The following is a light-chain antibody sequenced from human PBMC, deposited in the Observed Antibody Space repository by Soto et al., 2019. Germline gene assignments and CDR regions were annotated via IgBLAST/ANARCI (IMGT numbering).Light chain of an antibody. J-gene: IGKJ1*01. CDR2: AAS. Sequence: DIQMTQSPSSLSASVGDRVTITCRASQDISNYLAWYQQKPGKVPKVLISAASTLHSGVPSRISGSGSGTDFTLPISSLQPEDVATYYCQKYNSAPWTFGQGTKVEIK. V-gene: IGKV1-27*01. CDR1: QDISNY. CDR3: QKYNSAPWT.